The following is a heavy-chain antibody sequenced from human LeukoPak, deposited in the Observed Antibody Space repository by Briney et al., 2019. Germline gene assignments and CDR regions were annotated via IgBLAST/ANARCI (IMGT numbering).Heavy chain of an antibody. Sequence: GGSLRLSCAASGFTFSSYGMHWVRQAPGKGLEWVAVIWYDGSNKYYADSVKGRFTISRDNSKNTLHLQMNSLRAEDTAVYYCARDQAIAAAGTYYYGMDVWGQGTTVTVSS. CDR2: IWYDGSNK. CDR1: GFTFSSYG. D-gene: IGHD6-13*01. V-gene: IGHV3-33*01. CDR3: ARDQAIAAAGTYYYGMDV. J-gene: IGHJ6*02.